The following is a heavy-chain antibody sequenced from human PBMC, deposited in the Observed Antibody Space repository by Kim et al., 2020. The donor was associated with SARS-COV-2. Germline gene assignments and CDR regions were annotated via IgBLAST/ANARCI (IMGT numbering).Heavy chain of an antibody. J-gene: IGHJ4*02. CDR3: ARGHGLGWLQFDY. Sequence: ASVKVSCKASGYTFTGYYMHWVRQAPGQGLEWMGRINPNSGGTNYAQKFQGRVTMTRDTSISTAYMELSRLRSDDTAVYYCARGHGLGWLQFDYWGQGTLVTVSS. D-gene: IGHD3-16*01. CDR2: INPNSGGT. CDR1: GYTFTGYY. V-gene: IGHV1-2*06.